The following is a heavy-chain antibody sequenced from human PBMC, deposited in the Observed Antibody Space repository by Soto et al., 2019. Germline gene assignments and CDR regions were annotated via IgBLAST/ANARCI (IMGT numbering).Heavy chain of an antibody. CDR3: ARLPLNGDYADY. D-gene: IGHD4-17*01. Sequence: PSETLSLTCTVSGGSISSGGYYWSWIRQPPGKGLEWIGEIYHSGSTNYNPSLKSRVTISVDTSKNQFSLKLSSVTAADTAVYYCARLPLNGDYADYWGQGTLVTVSS. CDR2: IYHSGST. CDR1: GGSISSGGYY. V-gene: IGHV4-61*08. J-gene: IGHJ4*02.